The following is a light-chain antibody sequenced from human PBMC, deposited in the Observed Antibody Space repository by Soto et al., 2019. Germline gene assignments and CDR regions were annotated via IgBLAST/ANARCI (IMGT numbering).Light chain of an antibody. CDR1: SSDVGGYNY. Sequence: QSALTQPRSVSGSPGQSVTISCTGTSSDVGGYNYVSWYQQHPGKAPKLMIYDVSKRPSGVPDRFSASKSGNTASLTISGLQAXXXXXYYCCSYAGSYSYVFGTGTKLDRP. V-gene: IGLV2-11*01. CDR2: DVS. CDR3: CSYAGSYSYV. J-gene: IGLJ1*01.